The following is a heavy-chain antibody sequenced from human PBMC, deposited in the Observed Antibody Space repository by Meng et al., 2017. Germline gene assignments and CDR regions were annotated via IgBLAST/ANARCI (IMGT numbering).Heavy chain of an antibody. D-gene: IGHD1-14*01. J-gene: IGHJ4*02. V-gene: IGHV4-59*01. Sequence: SETLSLTCTVSGGSISSYYWSWIRQPPGKGLEWIGYIYYSGSTNYNPSLKSRVTISVDTSKNQFSLKLSSVTAADTAVYYCARSDPRKCFDYWGQGTLVTVSS. CDR2: IYYSGST. CDR1: GGSISSYY. CDR3: ARSDPRKCFDY.